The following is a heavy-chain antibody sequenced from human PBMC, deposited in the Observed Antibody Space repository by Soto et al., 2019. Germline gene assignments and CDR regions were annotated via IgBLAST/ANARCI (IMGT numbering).Heavy chain of an antibody. D-gene: IGHD3-16*01. V-gene: IGHV1-2*04. J-gene: IGHJ4*02. CDR3: ARAANYGLMDY. Sequence: GASVKVSCKASGYTFTAYYIHWVRQAPGQPLEYVGWISPNSGRTNYAQKFQQWVTLTRDTSTSTAYMELSRLTSDASAVFYCARAANYGLMDYWGQGTLVTVSS. CDR2: ISPNSGRT. CDR1: GYTFTAYY.